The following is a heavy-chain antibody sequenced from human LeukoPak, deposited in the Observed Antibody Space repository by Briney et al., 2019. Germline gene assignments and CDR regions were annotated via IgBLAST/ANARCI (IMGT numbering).Heavy chain of an antibody. Sequence: SETLSLTCSVSGYSISSGYYWGWIRQSPGRGLEWIGSISHTGRTFYNPSLQSRVTLSVDTSKNQFSLKLISVTAADTAVYYCASEDYYGSKNWFDPWGQGTLAAVSS. V-gene: IGHV4-38-2*02. D-gene: IGHD3-10*01. CDR3: ASEDYYGSKNWFDP. J-gene: IGHJ5*02. CDR1: GYSISSGYY. CDR2: ISHTGRT.